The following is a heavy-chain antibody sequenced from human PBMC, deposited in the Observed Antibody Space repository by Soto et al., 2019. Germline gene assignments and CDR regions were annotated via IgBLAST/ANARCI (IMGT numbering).Heavy chain of an antibody. D-gene: IGHD3-10*01. CDR2: ITPIFSTT. J-gene: IGHJ4*02. CDR1: GGTFSSDV. V-gene: IGHV1-69*05. CDR3: ATGPLYASGVANY. Sequence: ASLKVSCKASGGTFSSDVINWVRQAPGQGLEWMGGITPIFSTTKYAQKFQGRVTVTTDESASTVYLELSSLRPEDTAVYYCATGPLYASGVANYWGQGALVTVSS.